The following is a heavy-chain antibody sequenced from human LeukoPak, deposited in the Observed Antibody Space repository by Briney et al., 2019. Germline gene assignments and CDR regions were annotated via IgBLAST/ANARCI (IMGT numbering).Heavy chain of an antibody. Sequence: EDSVKLTCKASGYTFINFYLHWMRQAPGQGLDWMGLLNPSGGNTRYAQKFQGRVTMTRDTSTTTVYMELSSLRSEDTAVYYCARDPSYSRGDCYALDIWGQGTMVTVSS. J-gene: IGHJ3*02. CDR3: ARDPSYSRGDCYALDI. D-gene: IGHD2-21*02. CDR2: LNPSGGNT. V-gene: IGHV1-46*01. CDR1: GYTFINFY.